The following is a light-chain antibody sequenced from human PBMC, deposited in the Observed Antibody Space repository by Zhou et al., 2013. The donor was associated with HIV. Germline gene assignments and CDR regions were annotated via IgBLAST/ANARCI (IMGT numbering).Light chain of an antibody. CDR3: MQALQSPIT. V-gene: IGKV2-28*01. CDR1: QSLLHSNGYNY. Sequence: IVMTQSPLSLPVTPGEPASISCRSSQSLLHSNGYNYLDWYLQKPGQSPQLLIYLGSNRASGVPDRFSGSGSGTDFTLKISRVEAEDVAVYYCMQALQSPITFGQGTRLEIK. CDR2: LGS. J-gene: IGKJ5*01.